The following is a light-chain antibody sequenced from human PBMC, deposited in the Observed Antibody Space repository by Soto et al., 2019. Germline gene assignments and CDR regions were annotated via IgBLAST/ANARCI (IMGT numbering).Light chain of an antibody. V-gene: IGKV3-20*01. CDR2: WAS. Sequence: ESLLTQSPSTLSLSPWKRATLXXRAGQSVSSNYVAWYQQKPGQAPRLXSDWASSRATCSPDMFSGSGAGTDFTLTISRLEPEDFAVYYCQQYGSAAITFGQGTRLEIK. CDR3: QQYGSAAIT. J-gene: IGKJ5*01. CDR1: QSVSSNY.